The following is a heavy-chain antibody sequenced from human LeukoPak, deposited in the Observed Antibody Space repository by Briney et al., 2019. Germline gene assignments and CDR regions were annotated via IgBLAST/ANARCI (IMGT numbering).Heavy chain of an antibody. CDR3: ARGRGAYYYDSSGYYYDY. D-gene: IGHD3-22*01. J-gene: IGHJ4*02. V-gene: IGHV3-66*01. CDR2: IYSGGST. CDR1: GFTFSSYW. Sequence: QPGGSLRLSCAASGFTFSSYWMSWVRQAPGKGLEWVSVIYSGGSTYYADSVKGRFTISRDNSKNTLYLQMNSLRAEDTAVYYCARGRGAYYYDSSGYYYDYWGQGTLVTVSS.